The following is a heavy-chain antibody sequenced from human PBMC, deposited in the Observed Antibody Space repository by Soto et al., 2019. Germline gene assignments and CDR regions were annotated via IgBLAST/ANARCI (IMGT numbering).Heavy chain of an antibody. CDR1: GFTFSSNW. V-gene: IGHV3-74*01. J-gene: IGHJ4*02. D-gene: IGHD6-19*01. CDR3: ARGLSGFYGFDY. Sequence: EVQLVESGGGLVQPGGSLRLSCAASGFTFSSNWMHWVRQAPGTGLVWLSRINSGASATDYADSVSGRFTISRDNAKNTLYLQMNSLRAEDTAVYYCARGLSGFYGFDYWGQGTLVTVSS. CDR2: INSGASAT.